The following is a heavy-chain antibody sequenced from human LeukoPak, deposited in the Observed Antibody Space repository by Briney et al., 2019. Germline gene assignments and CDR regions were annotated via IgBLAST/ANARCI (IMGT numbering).Heavy chain of an antibody. CDR1: ALTFPSYA. J-gene: IGHJ6*04. Sequence: RSLSLSCPAPALTFPSYAMHWVRHAPGQGLDWMAAIPYDGSNKYYADSTKCRSTISTDNSQSPLYLQMNSLRAEDTAVYYCATNYYGSGSYYSLYYHYGMDVWRKGTTVTV. CDR3: ATNYYGSGSYYSLYYHYGMDV. CDR2: IPYDGSNK. V-gene: IGHV3-30*04. D-gene: IGHD3-10*01.